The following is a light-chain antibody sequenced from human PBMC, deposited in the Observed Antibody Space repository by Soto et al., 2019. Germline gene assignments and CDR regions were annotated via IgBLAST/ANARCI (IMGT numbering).Light chain of an antibody. CDR3: QQRSTWPLT. CDR1: QCVSSD. CDR2: DAS. J-gene: IGKJ5*01. V-gene: IGKV3-11*01. Sequence: EIVLTQSPATLSLSPGERATLSCRASQCVSSDLAWYQQKPGQAPRLLIYDASNRATGIPARFSGSGSGTDFTLTISSLEPEDFAVYYCQQRSTWPLTFGQGTRLEIK.